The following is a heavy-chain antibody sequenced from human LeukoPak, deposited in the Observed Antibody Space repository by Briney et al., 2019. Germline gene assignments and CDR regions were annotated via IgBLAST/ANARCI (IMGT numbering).Heavy chain of an antibody. J-gene: IGHJ3*02. CDR2: ISWNSGSI. CDR3: AKDPHEGDSTLVRAFDI. D-gene: IGHD2-21*02. CDR1: GFTFDDYA. Sequence: PGGSLRLSCAASGFTFDDYAMHWVRQAPGKGLEWVSGISWNSGSIGYADSVKGRFTISRDNAKNSLYLQMNSLRAEDTALYYCAKDPHEGDSTLVRAFDIWGQGTMVTVSS. V-gene: IGHV3-9*01.